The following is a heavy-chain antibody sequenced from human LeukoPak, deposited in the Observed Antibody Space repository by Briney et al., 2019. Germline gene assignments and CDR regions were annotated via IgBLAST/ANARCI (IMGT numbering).Heavy chain of an antibody. CDR1: GFTFDDYA. V-gene: IGHV3-43*02. J-gene: IGHJ4*02. D-gene: IGHD3-9*01. CDR2: ISGDGGST. Sequence: GGSLRLSCAASGFTFDDYAMHWVRQAPGKGLEWVSLISGDGGSTYYADSVKGRFTISRDNSKNSLYLQMNSLRTEDTALYYCAKDREYDILTGYYSGGFDYWGQGTVVTVSS. CDR3: AKDREYDILTGYYSGGFDY.